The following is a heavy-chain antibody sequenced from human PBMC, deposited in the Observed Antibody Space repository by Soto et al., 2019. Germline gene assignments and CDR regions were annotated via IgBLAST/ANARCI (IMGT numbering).Heavy chain of an antibody. D-gene: IGHD5-18*01. Sequence: GGSLRLSCAASGFTFSSYGMHWVRQAPGKGLEWVAVIWDDGSNKYYADSVKGRFTISRDNSKNTLYLQMNSLRAEDTAVYYCARDKVRAAMVTGAFDIWGQGTMVTVSS. CDR3: ARDKVRAAMVTGAFDI. J-gene: IGHJ3*02. CDR2: IWDDGSNK. CDR1: GFTFSSYG. V-gene: IGHV3-33*01.